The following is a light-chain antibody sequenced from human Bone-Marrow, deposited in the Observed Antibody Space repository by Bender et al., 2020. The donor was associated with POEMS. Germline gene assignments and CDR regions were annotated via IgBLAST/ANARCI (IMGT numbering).Light chain of an antibody. V-gene: IGLV1-44*01. CDR1: SSNIGSNP. CDR2: SNN. J-gene: IGLJ3*02. Sequence: QSVLTQPPSASGTPGQRVTISCSGSSSNIGSNPVNWYQQLPGTAPKLLIYSNNQRPSGVPDRFSGSKSGTSASLAISGLQSEDEADYYCVAWDGSLSGWVFGGGTKLTVL. CDR3: VAWDGSLSGWV.